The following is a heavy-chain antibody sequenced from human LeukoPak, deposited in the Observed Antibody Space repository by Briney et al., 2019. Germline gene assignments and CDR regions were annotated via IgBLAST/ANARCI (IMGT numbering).Heavy chain of an antibody. CDR1: GYTFTSYG. Sequence: ASVKVSCKASGYTFTSYGISWVRQAPGQGLEWMGWISAYNGNTNYAQKFQGRVTMTRNTSISTAYMELSSLRSEDTAVYYCAIITHVRYCSGGSCHRKRPYNWFDPWGQGTLVTVSS. CDR2: ISAYNGNT. J-gene: IGHJ5*02. CDR3: AIITHVRYCSGGSCHRKRPYNWFDP. V-gene: IGHV1-18*01. D-gene: IGHD2-15*01.